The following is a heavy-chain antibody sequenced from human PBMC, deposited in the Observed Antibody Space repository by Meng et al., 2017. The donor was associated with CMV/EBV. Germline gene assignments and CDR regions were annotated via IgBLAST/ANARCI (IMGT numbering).Heavy chain of an antibody. CDR1: GFIFDDYS. CDR3: AKDGFSYQSSGGTFES. Sequence: SLKISCAVSGFIFDDYSMHWVRQAPGKGPEWLLSLNWNSNHIGQAESVKGRFAISRDNAKNSLYLQMNSLRVEDTAVYYCAKDGFSYQSSGGTFESWGQGTRVTVSS. V-gene: IGHV3-9*01. CDR2: LNWNSNHI. D-gene: IGHD3-22*01. J-gene: IGHJ4*02.